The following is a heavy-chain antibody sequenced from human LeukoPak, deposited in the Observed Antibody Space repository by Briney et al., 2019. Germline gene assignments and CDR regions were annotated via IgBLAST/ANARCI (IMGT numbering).Heavy chain of an antibody. J-gene: IGHJ4*02. D-gene: IGHD5-18*01. V-gene: IGHV3-23*01. CDR3: ATTIGGYNYGPSFDY. Sequence: GGSLRLSCAASGLTFSSDAMNWVRQAPGRGLEWVSVISGSGGSTHYADSVKGRFTMSRDNSKNTLYLQMNSLRAEDTAVYYCATTIGGYNYGPSFDYWGQGTLVTVSS. CDR2: ISGSGGST. CDR1: GLTFSSDA.